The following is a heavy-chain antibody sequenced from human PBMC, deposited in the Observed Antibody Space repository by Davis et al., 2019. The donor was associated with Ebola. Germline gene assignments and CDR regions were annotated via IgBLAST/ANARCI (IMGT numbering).Heavy chain of an antibody. Sequence: GESLKISCAASGFTFSSYWMSWIRQAPGKGLEWVSYISGGGRTIYYADSVKGRFTMSRDNAKNSLYLQMNSLRAEDTAVYYCARDRWGSGSPPQPRFDYWGQGTLVTVSS. V-gene: IGHV3-11*04. CDR1: GFTFSSYW. J-gene: IGHJ4*02. CDR3: ARDRWGSGSPPQPRFDY. D-gene: IGHD3-10*01. CDR2: ISGGGRTI.